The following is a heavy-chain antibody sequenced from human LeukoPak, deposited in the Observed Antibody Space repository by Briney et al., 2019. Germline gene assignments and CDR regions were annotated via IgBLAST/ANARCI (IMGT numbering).Heavy chain of an antibody. J-gene: IGHJ5*02. V-gene: IGHV4-4*07. Sequence: SETLSLTCTVSGGSISSYYWSWIRQPAGKGLEWIGHIYPSGNTKYNPSLKSRVTMSIDTSKNQFSLNLSSVTAADTAVYYCARDRGDCGDYSFSIWFDPWGQGTLVTVSS. CDR3: ARDRGDCGDYSFSIWFDP. CDR1: GGSISSYY. D-gene: IGHD4-17*01. CDR2: IYPSGNT.